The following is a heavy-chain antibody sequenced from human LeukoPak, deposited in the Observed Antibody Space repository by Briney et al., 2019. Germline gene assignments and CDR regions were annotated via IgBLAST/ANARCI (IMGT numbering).Heavy chain of an antibody. V-gene: IGHV3-7*03. CDR2: INQDGSDM. Sequence: PGGSLRLSCAASGFIFNTFWMNWVRLTPGKGLEWEAKINQDGSDMYYVDSVKGRFFVSRDNARNLVYLQMNSLRVDDTAVYYCARDFPGIGRGTFDFWGQGTIIIVSS. CDR1: GFIFNTFW. CDR3: ARDFPGIGRGTFDF. D-gene: IGHD3-10*01. J-gene: IGHJ3*01.